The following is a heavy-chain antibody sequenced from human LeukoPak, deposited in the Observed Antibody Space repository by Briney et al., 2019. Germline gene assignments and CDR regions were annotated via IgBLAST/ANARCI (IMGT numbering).Heavy chain of an antibody. D-gene: IGHD4-17*01. V-gene: IGHV1-69*13. CDR2: IIPIFGTA. CDR1: GYTFTSYA. J-gene: IGHJ6*02. CDR3: ARANGDYSWSGGMDV. Sequence: ASVKVSCKASGYTFTSYAMHWVRQAPGQGLEWMGGIIPIFGTANYAPKFQGRVTITADESTSTAYMELSSLRSEDTAVYYCARANGDYSWSGGMDVWGQGTTVTVS.